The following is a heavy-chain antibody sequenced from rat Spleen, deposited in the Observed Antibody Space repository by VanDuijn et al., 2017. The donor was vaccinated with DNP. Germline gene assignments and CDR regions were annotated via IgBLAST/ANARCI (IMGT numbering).Heavy chain of an antibody. CDR2: IDYAGRNT. CDR1: GFTFSDYY. CDR3: VRWNSGHFDY. J-gene: IGHJ2*01. Sequence: EVQLVESGGGLVQPGRSLKLSCAASGFTFSDYYMAWVRQAPKKGLEWVTSIDYAGRNTYYADSVKGRFTISRDNAKSTLYLQMNSLRSEDMATYYCVRWNSGHFDYWGQGVMVTVSS. V-gene: IGHV5-22*01. D-gene: IGHD4-3*01.